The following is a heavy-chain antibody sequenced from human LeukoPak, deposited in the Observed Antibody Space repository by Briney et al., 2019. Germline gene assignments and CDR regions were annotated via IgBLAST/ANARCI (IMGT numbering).Heavy chain of an antibody. CDR2: ITGSGAYT. J-gene: IGHJ4*02. Sequence: PGGSLRLSCAASGFTFSSYAMSWVRQAPGKGLEWVSAITGSGAYTYHADSVKGRFTISRDNSKNTLDLQMNSLRAEDTALYYCAKGSAAARPYCFDFWGQGTLVTVSS. CDR1: GFTFSSYA. D-gene: IGHD6-6*01. CDR3: AKGSAAARPYCFDF. V-gene: IGHV3-23*01.